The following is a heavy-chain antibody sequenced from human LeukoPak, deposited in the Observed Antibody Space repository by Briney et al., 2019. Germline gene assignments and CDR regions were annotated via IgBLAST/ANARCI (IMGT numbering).Heavy chain of an antibody. V-gene: IGHV3-9*01. J-gene: IGHJ4*02. CDR1: GFTFDDYA. CDR2: ISGNSGSI. CDR3: AKVTRSSGWYTAAYFDY. Sequence: GGSLRLSCAASGFTFDDYAMHWVRQAPGKGLERVSGISGNSGSIGYADSVKGRFTISRDNAKNSLYLQMNSLRAEDTALYYCAKVTRSSGWYTAAYFDYWGQGTLVTVSS. D-gene: IGHD6-19*01.